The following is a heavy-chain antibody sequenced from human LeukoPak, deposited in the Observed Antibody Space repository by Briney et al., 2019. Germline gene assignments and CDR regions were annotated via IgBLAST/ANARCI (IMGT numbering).Heavy chain of an antibody. CDR3: ARVLYYYGSGSYYYYGMDV. D-gene: IGHD3-10*01. J-gene: IGHJ6*02. CDR2: IYSGGDT. Sequence: GGSLRLSCADSGFTVSSNYMSWVRRAPGKGLEWVSVIYSGGDTYYADSVKGRFTISRDNSKNTLYLQMNSLRAEDTAVYYCARVLYYYGSGSYYYYGMDVWGQGTTVTVSS. CDR1: GFTVSSNY. V-gene: IGHV3-66*01.